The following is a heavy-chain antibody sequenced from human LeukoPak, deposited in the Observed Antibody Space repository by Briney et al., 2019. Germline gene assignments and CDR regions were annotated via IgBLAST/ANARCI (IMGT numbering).Heavy chain of an antibody. V-gene: IGHV4-59*01. CDR3: ARDLGGRDYGDSPIYYFDY. Sequence: SETLSLTCTVSGGSISSYYWSWIRQPPGKGLEWIGYIYYSGSTNYNPSLKSRVTISVDTSKNQFSLKLSSVTAADTAVYYCARDLGGRDYGDSPIYYFDYWGQGTLVTVSS. CDR2: IYYSGST. J-gene: IGHJ4*02. CDR1: GGSISSYY. D-gene: IGHD4-17*01.